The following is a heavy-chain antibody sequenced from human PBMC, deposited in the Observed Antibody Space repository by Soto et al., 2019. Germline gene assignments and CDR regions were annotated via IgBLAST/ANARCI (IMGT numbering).Heavy chain of an antibody. CDR3: ARHQSIVGPCIY. V-gene: IGHV5-10-1*01. Sequence: GESLKISCKGSGYTFASFWITWVRLMPGEGLEWMGRIDPSDSYTDYSPSFQGHVTISVDKSISTAYLQWSRLEPSDTAMYYCARHQSIVGPCIYWGQGTLVTVSS. D-gene: IGHD6-6*01. CDR1: GYTFASFW. J-gene: IGHJ4*02. CDR2: IDPSDSYT.